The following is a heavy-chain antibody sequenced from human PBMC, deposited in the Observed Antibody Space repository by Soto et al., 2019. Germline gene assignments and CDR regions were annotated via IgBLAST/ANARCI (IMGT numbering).Heavy chain of an antibody. CDR1: GGTFSNYA. V-gene: IGHV1-69*05. CDR2: IIPIFGTA. J-gene: IGHJ6*02. D-gene: IGHD2-15*01. CDR3: AKAAVVVVAATGFSYGMDV. Sequence: GASVKVSCKASGGTFSNYAISWVRQAPGQGLEWMGGIIPIFGTANYAQKLQGRVTMTTDTSTSTAYMELRSLRSDDTAVYYCAKAAVVVVAATGFSYGMDVWGQGTTVTVSS.